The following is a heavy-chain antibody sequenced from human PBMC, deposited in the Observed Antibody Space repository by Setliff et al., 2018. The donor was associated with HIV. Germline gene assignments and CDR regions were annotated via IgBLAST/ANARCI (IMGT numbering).Heavy chain of an antibody. CDR2: ISYDGSNK. CDR1: RFTFDDYV. CDR3: ARVNSIADNAFDI. J-gene: IGHJ3*02. Sequence: GGSLRLSCAVSRFTFDDYVVKWGRPVPRKGLEWVAVISYDGSNKYYADSVKGRFTISRDNAKNSLYLQMNSLRAEDTAVYYCARVNSIADNAFDIWGQGTMVTV. V-gene: IGHV3-30*03. D-gene: IGHD6-6*01.